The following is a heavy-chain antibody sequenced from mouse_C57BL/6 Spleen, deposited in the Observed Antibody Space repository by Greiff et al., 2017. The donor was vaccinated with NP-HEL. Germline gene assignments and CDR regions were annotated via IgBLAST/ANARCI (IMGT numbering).Heavy chain of an antibody. J-gene: IGHJ3*01. CDR2: IRLKSDNYAT. CDR1: GFTFSNYW. V-gene: IGHV6-3*01. Sequence: EVKLVESGGGLVQPGGSMKLSCVASGFTFSNYWMNWVRQSPEKGLEWVAQIRLKSDNYATHYAESVKGRFTISRDDSKSSVYLQMNNLRAEDTGIYYCTGAYYSNNFAYWGQGTLVTVSA. CDR3: TGAYYSNNFAY. D-gene: IGHD2-5*01.